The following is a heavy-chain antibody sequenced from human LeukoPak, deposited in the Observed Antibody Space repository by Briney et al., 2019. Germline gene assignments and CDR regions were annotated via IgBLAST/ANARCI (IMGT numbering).Heavy chain of an antibody. D-gene: IGHD5/OR15-5a*01. V-gene: IGHV3-21*01. CDR2: ISSSSSYI. CDR3: ARDLVSRPSRYNWFDP. Sequence: GGSLRLSCAASGFTFSSYSMNWVRQAPGKGLEWVSSISSSSSYIYYADSVKGRFTISRDNPKNSLYLQMNSLRAEDTAVYYCARDLVSRPSRYNWFDPWGQGTLVTVSS. J-gene: IGHJ5*02. CDR1: GFTFSSYS.